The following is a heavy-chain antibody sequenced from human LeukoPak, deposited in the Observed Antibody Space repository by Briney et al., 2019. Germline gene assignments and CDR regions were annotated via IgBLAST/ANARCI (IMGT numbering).Heavy chain of an antibody. J-gene: IGHJ4*02. D-gene: IGHD1-26*01. CDR3: ARALSGSYYFFYY. V-gene: IGHV1-18*01. Sequence: GESLKISCKGSGYSFTSYGISWVRQAPGQGLEWMGWISAYNGNTNYAQKLQGRVTMTTDTSTSTAYMELRSLRSDDTAVYYCARALSGSYYFFYYWGQGTLVTVSS. CDR1: GYSFTSYG. CDR2: ISAYNGNT.